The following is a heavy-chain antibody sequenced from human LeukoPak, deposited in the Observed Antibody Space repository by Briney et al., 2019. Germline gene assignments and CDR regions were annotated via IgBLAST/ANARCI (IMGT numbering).Heavy chain of an antibody. CDR3: ARGLTGYYNPYFDY. CDR2: IYYSGST. V-gene: IGHV4-59*01. J-gene: IGHJ4*02. Sequence: SETLSLTCTGSGGSISSYYWSWIRQPPGKGLEWVGYIYYSGSTNYNPSLKSRVTISVDTSKNQFSLKLSSVTAADTAVYYCARGLTGYYNPYFDYWGQGTLVTVSS. D-gene: IGHD3-9*01. CDR1: GGSISSYY.